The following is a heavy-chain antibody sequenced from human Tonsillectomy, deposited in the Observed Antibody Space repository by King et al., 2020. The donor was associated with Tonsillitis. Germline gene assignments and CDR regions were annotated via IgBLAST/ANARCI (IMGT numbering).Heavy chain of an antibody. V-gene: IGHV1-8*01. CDR1: GYTFTTFD. CDR2: VNPNSGNT. J-gene: IGHJ4*02. Sequence: VQLVESGAEVKKPGASVKVSCEASGYTFTTFDINWVRQATGQGLEWMGWVNPNSGNTGYAPKFQGRVTMTRNTSINTAYMELSSLGSEDTAVYYCAREGQDYYFDYWGQGTLVTVFS. CDR3: AREGQDYYFDY.